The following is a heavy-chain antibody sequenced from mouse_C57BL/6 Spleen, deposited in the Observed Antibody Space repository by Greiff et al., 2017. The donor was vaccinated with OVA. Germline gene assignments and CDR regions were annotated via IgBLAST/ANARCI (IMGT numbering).Heavy chain of an antibody. CDR2: IRSKSNNYAT. D-gene: IGHD2-4*01. V-gene: IGHV10-1*01. CDR1: GFSFNTYA. J-gene: IGHJ4*01. CDR3: VSIYYDYDDEAMDY. Sequence: EVQLVESGGGLVQPKGSLKLSCAASGFSFNTYAMNWVRQAPGKGLEWVARIRSKSNNYATYYADSVKDRFTISRDDSESMLYLQMNNLKTEDTAMYYCVSIYYDYDDEAMDYWGQGTSVTVSS.